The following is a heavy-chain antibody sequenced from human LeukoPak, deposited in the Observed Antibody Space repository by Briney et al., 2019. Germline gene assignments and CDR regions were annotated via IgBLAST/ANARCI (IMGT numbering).Heavy chain of an antibody. J-gene: IGHJ4*02. CDR1: GFTFSNPA. V-gene: IGHV3-64*02. CDR2: ISTNGDRT. CDR3: ERGVAISSSGWYDTFDY. Sequence: GGSLRLSCAASGFTFSNPAMYWVRQAPGKGLEFVSVISTNGDRTYYADSVKGRFTISRDNAKNTLYLQMGSLRADDMAVYYCERGVAISSSGWYDTFDYWGQGALVTISS. D-gene: IGHD6-19*01.